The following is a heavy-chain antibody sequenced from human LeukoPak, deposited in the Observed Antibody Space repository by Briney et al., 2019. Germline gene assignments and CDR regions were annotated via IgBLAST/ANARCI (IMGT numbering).Heavy chain of an antibody. Sequence: GGSLRLSCAGSGFTFSRYWMSWVRQDPGKGLEWVANINQDATEIYYVDSVRGRFTISRDNAKNSVYLQMNSLRADGTAVYFCARMYCSSASCYTDTFDIWGEGTLVAVSS. CDR2: INQDATEI. CDR3: ARMYCSSASCYTDTFDI. J-gene: IGHJ4*02. D-gene: IGHD2-2*02. V-gene: IGHV3-7*01. CDR1: GFTFSRYW.